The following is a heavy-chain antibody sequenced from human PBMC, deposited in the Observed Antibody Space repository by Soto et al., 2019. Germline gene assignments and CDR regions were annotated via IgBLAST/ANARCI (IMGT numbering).Heavy chain of an antibody. V-gene: IGHV3-30-3*01. Sequence: GGSLRLSCATFGFTFSRYPIHWVRQAPGKDLEWVAGISFDETNKKYADSVRCRFTVSRDNSMSTIYLQMDSLETDDTAAYFCAREEPHPAPLVFWGQGTQVTVSS. CDR2: ISFDETNK. CDR3: AREEPHPAPLVF. CDR1: GFTFSRYP. J-gene: IGHJ4*02.